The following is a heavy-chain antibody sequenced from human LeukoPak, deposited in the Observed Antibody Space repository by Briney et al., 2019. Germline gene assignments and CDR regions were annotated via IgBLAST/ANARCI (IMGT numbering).Heavy chain of an antibody. CDR3: ARHGTSSYYYYDIDV. Sequence: SETLSLTCTVSGGSISTYYWSWIRQSPGKGLEWIGYIYYSGSTTYNPSLKSRVTISVDTSKNQFSLKLSSVTAADTAVYYCARHGTSSYYYYDIDVWGQGTTVTVSS. CDR2: IYYSGST. J-gene: IGHJ6*02. D-gene: IGHD1-26*01. CDR1: GGSISTYY. V-gene: IGHV4-59*08.